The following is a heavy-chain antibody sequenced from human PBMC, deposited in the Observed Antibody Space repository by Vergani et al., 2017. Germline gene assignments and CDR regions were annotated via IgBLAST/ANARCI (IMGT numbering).Heavy chain of an antibody. CDR1: GFTFSNYA. CDR2: ISGSGGST. CDR3: ARGIRRREWFGEFLFDY. J-gene: IGHJ4*02. Sequence: EVQLLESGGGLVQPGGSLRLSCAASGFTFSNYAMSWVRQALGKGLEWVSTISGSGGSTYYADSVKGRFTISRDNSKNTLNLQMNSLRAEDTAVYYCARGIRRREWFGEFLFDYWGQGTLVTVSS. D-gene: IGHD3-10*01. V-gene: IGHV3-23*01.